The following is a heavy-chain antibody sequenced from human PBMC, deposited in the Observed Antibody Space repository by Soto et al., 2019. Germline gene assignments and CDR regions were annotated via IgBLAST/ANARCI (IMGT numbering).Heavy chain of an antibody. CDR3: ARGDYGSSGLALDY. CDR2: IWYDGSNK. D-gene: IGHD3-22*01. J-gene: IGHJ4*02. CDR1: GFTFSSYA. Sequence: QVQLVESGGGVVQPGRSLRLSCTASGFTFSSYAMHWVRQAPGKGLEWVAAIWYDGSNKYYADSVKGRFIISRDNSKNTLYLQMNSLRVEDTAVYYCARGDYGSSGLALDYWGQGTLVTVSS. V-gene: IGHV3-33*01.